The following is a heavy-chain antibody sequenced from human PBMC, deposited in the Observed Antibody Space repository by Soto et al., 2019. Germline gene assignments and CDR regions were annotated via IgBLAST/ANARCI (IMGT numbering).Heavy chain of an antibody. CDR1: GDSISTFY. CDR2: VYYTGST. J-gene: IGHJ4*02. D-gene: IGHD3-22*01. V-gene: IGHV4-59*01. Sequence: SETLALTCTVSGDSISTFYWGWMRQSPGKELEWIGYVYYTGSTNYNPSLKSRVTISVDRSKNQFSLKLTSANAADTAVYYCARGRTVRNYADDSSDYFYFFDYWGQGTQVTVSS. CDR3: ARGRTVRNYADDSSDYFYFFDY.